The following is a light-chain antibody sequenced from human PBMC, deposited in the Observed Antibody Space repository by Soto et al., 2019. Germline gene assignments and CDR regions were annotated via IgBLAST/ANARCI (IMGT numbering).Light chain of an antibody. CDR1: QNIDMY. Sequence: DIQMTQSPSTLSASAGDRVTITCRASQNIDMYLAWYQQKPGQAPSLLIYRASSLQSGVPSRFSGSGSGTEFTLTISSLPPDDFATYYCQQSITYPWTFGQGTKVAIK. CDR3: QQSITYPWT. J-gene: IGKJ1*01. V-gene: IGKV1-5*03. CDR2: RAS.